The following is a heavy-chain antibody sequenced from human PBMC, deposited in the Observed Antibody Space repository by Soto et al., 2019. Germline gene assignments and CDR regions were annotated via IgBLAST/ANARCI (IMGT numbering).Heavy chain of an antibody. CDR3: ARSYPVWFGELLQNLYYFDY. CDR2: INAGNGNT. CDR1: GYTFTSYA. D-gene: IGHD3-10*01. V-gene: IGHV1-3*01. J-gene: IGHJ4*02. Sequence: GASVKVSCKASGYTFTSYAMHWVRQAPGQRLEWMGWINAGNGNTKYSQKFQGRVTITRDTSASTAYMELSSLRSEDTAVYYCARSYPVWFGELLQNLYYFDYWGQGTLVTVPS.